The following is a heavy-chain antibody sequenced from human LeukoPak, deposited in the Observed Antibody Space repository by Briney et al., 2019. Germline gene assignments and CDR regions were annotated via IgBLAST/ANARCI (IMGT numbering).Heavy chain of an antibody. Sequence: PGGSLRLSCAASGFTFSSYAMSWVRQAPGKGLEWVSAISGSGGSTYYADSVKGRFTISRDNAENSLYLQMNNLRAEDTAVYYCATSRTFDYWGQGTLVTVSS. CDR2: ISGSGGST. V-gene: IGHV3-23*01. D-gene: IGHD1-7*01. CDR1: GFTFSSYA. J-gene: IGHJ4*02. CDR3: ATSRTFDY.